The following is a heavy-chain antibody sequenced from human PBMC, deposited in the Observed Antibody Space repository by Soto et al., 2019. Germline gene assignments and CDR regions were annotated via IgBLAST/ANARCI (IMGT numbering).Heavy chain of an antibody. CDR2: ISYDGSNK. V-gene: IGHV3-30*18. Sequence: QVQLVESGGGVVQPGRSLRLSCAASGFTFSSYGMHWVRQAPGKGLEWVAVISYDGSNKYYVDSVKGRFTISRDNSKNTLYLQMNSLRAEDTAVYYCAKDFSDYWGQGTLVTVSS. CDR3: AKDFSDY. CDR1: GFTFSSYG. J-gene: IGHJ4*02.